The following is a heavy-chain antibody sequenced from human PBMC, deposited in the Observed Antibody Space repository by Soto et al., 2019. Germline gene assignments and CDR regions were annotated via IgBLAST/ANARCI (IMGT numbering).Heavy chain of an antibody. CDR3: ARQAGGITIFGGWFDP. V-gene: IGHV4-39*01. J-gene: IGHJ5*02. Sequence: QLQLQESGPGLVKPSETLSLTCSVSDDSISSSSYYWGWIRQPPGKGLEWIGSIYYSGTTYYNPSLRSRVTISIDTSKKYFSLKVSSVTAADTAVYYCARQAGGITIFGGWFDPWGQGTLVTVSS. CDR2: IYYSGTT. CDR1: DDSISSSSYY. D-gene: IGHD3-3*01.